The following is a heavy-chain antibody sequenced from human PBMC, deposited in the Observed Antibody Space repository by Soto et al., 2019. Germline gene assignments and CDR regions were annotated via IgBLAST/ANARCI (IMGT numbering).Heavy chain of an antibody. D-gene: IGHD2-21*02. CDR3: ARGRRGIVTDYYFDY. CDR1: GGSFSGYY. Sequence: SETLSLTCAVYGGSFSGYYWSWIRQPPGKGLEWIGEINHSGSTNYNPSLKSRVTISVDTSKNQFSLKLSSVTAADTAVYYCARGRRGIVTDYYFDYWGQGTLVTVSS. CDR2: INHSGST. V-gene: IGHV4-34*01. J-gene: IGHJ4*02.